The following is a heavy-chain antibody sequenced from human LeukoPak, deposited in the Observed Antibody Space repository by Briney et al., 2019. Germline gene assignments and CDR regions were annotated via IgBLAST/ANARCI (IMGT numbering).Heavy chain of an antibody. CDR1: GGSISSYY. V-gene: IGHV4-59*08. CDR2: IYHSGST. J-gene: IGHJ4*02. D-gene: IGHD3-10*01. Sequence: PSETLSLTCTVSGGSISSYYWSWIRQPPGKGLEWIGSIYHSGSTYYNPSLKSRVTISVDTSKNQFSLKLSSVTAADTAVYYCARRYGSGSYLHWGQGTLVTVSS. CDR3: ARRYGSGSYLH.